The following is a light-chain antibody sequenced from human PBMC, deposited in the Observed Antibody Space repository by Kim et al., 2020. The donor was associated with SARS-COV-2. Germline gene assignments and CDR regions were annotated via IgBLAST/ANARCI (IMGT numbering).Light chain of an antibody. CDR3: QQYDNWPPNT. J-gene: IGKJ2*01. CDR1: QNIGGA. V-gene: IGKV3-15*01. Sequence: SPGERATLPCRASQNIGGAFAWYQQKPGQAPRLLIYDASTRAPGVPARFSGSRSGTEFILTISSLQPDDFAVYYCQQYDNWPPNTFGQGTKLEI. CDR2: DAS.